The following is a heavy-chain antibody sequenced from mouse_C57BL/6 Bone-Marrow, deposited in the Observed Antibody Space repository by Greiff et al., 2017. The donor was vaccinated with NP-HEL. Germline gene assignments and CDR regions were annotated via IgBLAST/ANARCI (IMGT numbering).Heavy chain of an antibody. CDR1: GFTFSSYG. Sequence: EVMLVESGGDLVKPGGSLKLSCAASGFTFSSYGMSWVRQTPDKRLEWVATISSGGSYTYYPDSVKGRVTISRDNAKNTLYLQMSSLKSEDTAMYYCARQGDYWGQGTSVTVSS. J-gene: IGHJ4*01. V-gene: IGHV5-6*01. CDR3: ARQGDY. CDR2: ISSGGSYT.